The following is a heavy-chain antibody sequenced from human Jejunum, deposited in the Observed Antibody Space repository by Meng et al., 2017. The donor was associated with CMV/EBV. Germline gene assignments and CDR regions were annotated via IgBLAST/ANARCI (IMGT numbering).Heavy chain of an antibody. CDR3: ANQMPWNYYYGMDL. Sequence: SGFPFNCYAMTWVRQAPGKGLDWVASISTTSTYIYYADPVKGRFAISRDNAKNSLYLQMNSLRVEDTAVYYCANQMPWNYYYGMDLWGQGTTVTVSS. V-gene: IGHV3-21*01. CDR1: GFPFNCYA. J-gene: IGHJ6*02. CDR2: ISTTSTYI. D-gene: IGHD2-2*01.